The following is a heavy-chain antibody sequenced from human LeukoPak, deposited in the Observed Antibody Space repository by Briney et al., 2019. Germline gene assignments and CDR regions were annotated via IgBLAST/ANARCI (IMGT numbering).Heavy chain of an antibody. V-gene: IGHV4-61*02. CDR2: IYISGST. CDR1: GDSISSGNYY. D-gene: IGHD3-22*01. J-gene: IGHJ3*02. Sequence: SQTLSLTCTVSGDSISSGNYYWSWIRQPAGKGLEWIGRIYISGSTNYNPSLNSRVTISVDTSKNQFSLKLSSVTAADTAVYYCASPYYYDHDAFDIWGQGTMVTVSS. CDR3: ASPYYYDHDAFDI.